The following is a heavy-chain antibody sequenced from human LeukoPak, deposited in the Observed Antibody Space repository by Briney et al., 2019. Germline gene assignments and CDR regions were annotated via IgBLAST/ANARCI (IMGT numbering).Heavy chain of an antibody. CDR1: GGSISSYY. CDR3: WRYMKGNSDMLTGYYHTYPHGMDV. D-gene: IGHD3-9*01. Sequence: SETLSLTCTVSGGSISSYYWTWIRQPAGEGLEWIGPIYCSGRTKYNASLKSRVSISLDPSKNQFSLMLSSVTAADTAVYYCWRYMKGNSDMLTGYYHTYPHGMDVWGRGTTVTVSS. J-gene: IGHJ6*02. CDR2: IYCSGRT. V-gene: IGHV4-4*07.